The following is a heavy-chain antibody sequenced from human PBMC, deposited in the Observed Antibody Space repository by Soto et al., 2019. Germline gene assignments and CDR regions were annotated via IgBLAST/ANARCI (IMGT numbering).Heavy chain of an antibody. CDR1: GYTFTTHT. CDR3: ARGKGMEENYYYYGLDI. V-gene: IGHV1-3*01. CDR2: INGGTGQT. J-gene: IGHJ6*02. Sequence: XSVKLSCKASGYTFTTHTMHWVRQAPVQSLEWMGWINGGTGQTKHSQRFQGRVNITRDTSASTAYMDLSRLGSEDTAVYYCARGKGMEENYYYYGLDISGQGTTVTVPS. D-gene: IGHD1-1*01.